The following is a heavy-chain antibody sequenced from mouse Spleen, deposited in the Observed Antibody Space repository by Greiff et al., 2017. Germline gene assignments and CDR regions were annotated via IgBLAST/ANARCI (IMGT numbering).Heavy chain of an antibody. D-gene: IGHD6-1*01. J-gene: IGHJ3*01. CDR3: TRIELALFAY. CDR1: GFNIKDDY. CDR2: IDPENGDT. V-gene: IGHV14-4*01. Sequence: EVQLQQSGAELVRPGASVKLSCTASGFNIKDDYMHWVKQRPEQGLEWIGWIDPENGDTEYASKFQGKATITADTSSNTAYLQLSSLTSEDTAVYYCTRIELALFAYWGQGTLVTVSA.